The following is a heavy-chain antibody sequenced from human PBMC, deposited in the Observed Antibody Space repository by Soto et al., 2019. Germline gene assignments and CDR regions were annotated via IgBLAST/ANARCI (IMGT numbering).Heavy chain of an antibody. CDR3: ARGGIASVGMDV. D-gene: IGHD6-25*01. CDR2: INHSGST. V-gene: IGHV4-34*01. Sequence: QVQLQQWGAGLLKPSETLSLTCAVYGGSFSGYYWSWIRQPPGKGLEWIGEINHSGSTNYNPSLKSRVTISVDTSTHQFSLKLSSVTAADTAVYYCARGGIASVGMDVWGQGTTVTVSS. CDR1: GGSFSGYY. J-gene: IGHJ6*02.